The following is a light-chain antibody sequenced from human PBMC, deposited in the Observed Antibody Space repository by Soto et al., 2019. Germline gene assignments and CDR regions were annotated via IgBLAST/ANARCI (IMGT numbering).Light chain of an antibody. CDR1: HDISTY. V-gene: IGKV1-9*01. J-gene: IGKJ1*01. CDR2: EAS. CDR3: QQYNDYSWT. Sequence: DTQLTQSPSLLSASVGDRVTITCRASHDISTYLAWYQQKPGKAPKLMIYEASTLQSGVPSRFSGSGSGTEFTLTISSLQPDDVAIYYCQQYNDYSWTFGQGTKVDIK.